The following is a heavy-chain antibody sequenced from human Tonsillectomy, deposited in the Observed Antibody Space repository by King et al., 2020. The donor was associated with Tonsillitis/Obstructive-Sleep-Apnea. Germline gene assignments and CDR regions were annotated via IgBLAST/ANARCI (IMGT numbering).Heavy chain of an antibody. V-gene: IGHV4-34*01. CDR3: ARGGYCSSTSCYAESDYYYYGMDV. CDR2: INHSGST. D-gene: IGHD2-2*01. J-gene: IGHJ6*02. CDR1: GGSFSGYY. Sequence: VQLQQWGAGLLKPSETLSLTCAVYGGSFSGYYWSWIRQPPGKGLEWIGEINHSGSTNCNPSLKSRVTISVDTSKNQFSLKLSSVTAADTAVYYCARGGYCSSTSCYAESDYYYYGMDVWGQGTTVTVSS.